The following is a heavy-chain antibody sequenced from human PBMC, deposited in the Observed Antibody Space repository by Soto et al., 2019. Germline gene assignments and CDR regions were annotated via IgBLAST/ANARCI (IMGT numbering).Heavy chain of an antibody. CDR2: IYWNDDK. V-gene: IGHV2-5*01. CDR3: AHIRYDFWSGYLFDY. Sequence: SGPTLVNPTQTLPLTYTFSGFSRSTSGGCVAWIRQPPAKSLEWLALIYWNDDKRYSPPLKSRLIIAKHPSKNQVVLTMTHMDPVHTATYYCAHIRYDFWSGYLFDYWGQGTLVTVSS. D-gene: IGHD3-3*01. CDR1: GFSRSTSGGC. J-gene: IGHJ4*02.